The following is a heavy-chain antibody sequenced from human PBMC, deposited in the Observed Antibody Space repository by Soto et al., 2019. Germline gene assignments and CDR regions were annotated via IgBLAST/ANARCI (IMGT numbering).Heavy chain of an antibody. Sequence: PGGSLRLSCAASGFTFSRYWMSWVRQAPGKGLEWVANIKQDGSEKYYVDSVKGRFTISRDNAKNSLYLQMNNLRTEDTALYYCARGNLDVWGQGTTVTVAS. CDR1: GFTFSRYW. CDR3: ARGNLDV. D-gene: IGHD1-1*01. J-gene: IGHJ6*02. CDR2: IKQDGSEK. V-gene: IGHV3-7*01.